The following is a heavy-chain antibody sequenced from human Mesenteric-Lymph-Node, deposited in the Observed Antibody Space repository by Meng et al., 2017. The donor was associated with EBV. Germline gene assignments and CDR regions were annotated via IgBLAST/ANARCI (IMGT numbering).Heavy chain of an antibody. Sequence: QVQLQESGQVVVKPSQPLSLTCAVSGGSSSSGGYYWSWIRQPPGKGLEWIGYIYYSGDTYYNPSLKSRVTISVDTSKNQFSLKLSSVTAADTAVYYCVGGVAADGSVDYWGQGTLVTVSS. CDR1: GGSSSSGGYY. CDR3: VGGVAADGSVDY. D-gene: IGHD6-13*01. J-gene: IGHJ4*02. CDR2: IYYSGDT. V-gene: IGHV4-30-4*01.